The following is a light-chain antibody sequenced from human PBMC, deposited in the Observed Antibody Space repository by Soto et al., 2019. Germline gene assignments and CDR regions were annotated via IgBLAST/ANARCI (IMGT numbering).Light chain of an antibody. CDR1: QSISTW. Sequence: DIQMTQSPSTLSASVGDRVTITCRASQSISTWLVWYQQKPGKAPKVLIYDASSLQSGVPSRFSGHGSGTDFTLTISCLQPDDSAIYYCQQYKTDTTFGQGTKLEIK. CDR3: QQYKTDTT. V-gene: IGKV1-5*01. CDR2: DAS. J-gene: IGKJ2*01.